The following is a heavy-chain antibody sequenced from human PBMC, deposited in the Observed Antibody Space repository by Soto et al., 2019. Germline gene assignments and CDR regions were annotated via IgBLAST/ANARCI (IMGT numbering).Heavy chain of an antibody. Sequence: QVQLVESGGGVVQPGRSLRLSCAASGFTFSSYAMHWVRQAPGKGLEWVAVISYDGSNKYYADSVKGRFTISRDNSKNTLYLQMNSLRAEDTAVYYCARNIAAAASIWGQGTLVTVSS. D-gene: IGHD6-13*01. V-gene: IGHV3-30-3*01. J-gene: IGHJ4*02. CDR2: ISYDGSNK. CDR3: ARNIAAAASI. CDR1: GFTFSSYA.